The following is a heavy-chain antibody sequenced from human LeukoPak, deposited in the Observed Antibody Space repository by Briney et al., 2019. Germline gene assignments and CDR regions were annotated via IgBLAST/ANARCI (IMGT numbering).Heavy chain of an antibody. D-gene: IGHD2-15*01. CDR3: ARAGRVVAIDY. CDR1: GFTVSSNY. Sequence: GGSLRLSCAASGFTVSSNYMSWVRQAPGKGLEWVSVIYSDDSTYYADSVKGRFIISRDNSKNTLYLQMNSLRAEDTAVYYCARAGRVVAIDYWGQGTLVTVSS. J-gene: IGHJ4*02. CDR2: IYSDDST. V-gene: IGHV3-66*01.